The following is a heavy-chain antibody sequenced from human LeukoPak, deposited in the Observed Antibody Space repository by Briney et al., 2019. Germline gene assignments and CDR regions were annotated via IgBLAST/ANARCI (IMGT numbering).Heavy chain of an antibody. V-gene: IGHV1-2*02. Sequence: ASVKVSCKASGGTFSSYAISWVRQAPGQGLEWMGWINPNSSGTNYAQKFQGRVTMTRDTSISTAYMELSRLRSDDTAVYYCAREDVVVTANWFDPWGQGTLVTVSS. CDR1: GGTFSSYA. J-gene: IGHJ5*02. D-gene: IGHD2-21*02. CDR3: AREDVVVTANWFDP. CDR2: INPNSSGT.